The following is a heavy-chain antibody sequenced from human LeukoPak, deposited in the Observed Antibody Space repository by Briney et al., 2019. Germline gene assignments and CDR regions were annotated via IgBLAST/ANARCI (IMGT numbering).Heavy chain of an antibody. Sequence: ASLKVSCKASGYTFTGYYMHWVRQAPGQGLEWMGWVNPNSGGTNFAQKFQGRVTMTRDTSISTAYMELSRLRSDDTAVYFCARDREYRSSSYPLDYWGQGTLVTVSS. V-gene: IGHV1-2*02. D-gene: IGHD6-6*01. CDR2: VNPNSGGT. CDR1: GYTFTGYY. CDR3: ARDREYRSSSYPLDY. J-gene: IGHJ4*02.